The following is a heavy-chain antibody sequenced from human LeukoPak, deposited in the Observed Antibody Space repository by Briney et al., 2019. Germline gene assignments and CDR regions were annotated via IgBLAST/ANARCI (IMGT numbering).Heavy chain of an antibody. D-gene: IGHD5-12*01. CDR3: AGGWYSGYGSFDY. V-gene: IGHV1-8*01. CDR2: MNPNSGNT. J-gene: IGHJ4*02. CDR1: GYTFASYD. Sequence: GASVKVSCKASGYTFASYDINWVRQATGQGLEWMGWMNPNSGNTGYAQKFQGRVTMTRNTSISTAYMELSSLRSEDTAVYYCAGGWYSGYGSFDYWGQGNLVTVSS.